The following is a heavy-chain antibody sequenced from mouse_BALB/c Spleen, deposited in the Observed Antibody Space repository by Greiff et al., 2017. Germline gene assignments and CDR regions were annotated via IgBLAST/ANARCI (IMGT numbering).Heavy chain of an antibody. J-gene: IGHJ4*01. V-gene: IGHV2-9*02. Sequence: VQGVVSGPGLVAPSQSLSITCTVSGFSLTSYGVHWVRQPPGKGLEWLGVIWAGGSTNYNSALMSRLSISKDNSKSQVFLKMNSLQTDDTAMYYCARAGYDEGYAMDYWGQGTSVTVSS. D-gene: IGHD2-2*01. CDR2: IWAGGST. CDR3: ARAGYDEGYAMDY. CDR1: GFSLTSYG.